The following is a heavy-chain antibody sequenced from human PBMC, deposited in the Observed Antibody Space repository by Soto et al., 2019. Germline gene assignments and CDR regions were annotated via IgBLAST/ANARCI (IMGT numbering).Heavy chain of an antibody. CDR3: ARDADSSGWSPYFDY. J-gene: IGHJ4*02. V-gene: IGHV3-66*01. CDR2: IYSGGST. Sequence: EVQLVETGRGLVQPGGSLRLSCAASGFTVSSNYMSWVRQAPGKGLEGVSVIYSGGSTYYADSVKGRFTISRDNSKNTRYLQMNSLRAEDTAVYYCARDADSSGWSPYFDYWGKGTLVTVSS. D-gene: IGHD6-19*01. CDR1: GFTVSSNY.